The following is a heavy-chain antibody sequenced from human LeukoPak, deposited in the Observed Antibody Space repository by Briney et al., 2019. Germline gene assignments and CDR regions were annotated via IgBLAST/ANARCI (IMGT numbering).Heavy chain of an antibody. J-gene: IGHJ5*02. CDR1: GGSISSYY. CDR2: IYYSGST. Sequence: SGTLSLTCTVSGGSISSYYWSWVRQPPGKGLEWMGYIYYSGSTNYTPSLTSRVTISVDTSKNQSSLTLSSVVPAATPLYYFSGEFQRGIAASWGQGTVVTVTS. V-gene: IGHV4-59*01. D-gene: IGHD6-13*01. CDR3: SGEFQRGIAAS.